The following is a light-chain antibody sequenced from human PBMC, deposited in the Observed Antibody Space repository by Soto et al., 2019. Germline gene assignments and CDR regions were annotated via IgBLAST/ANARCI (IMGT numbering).Light chain of an antibody. V-gene: IGKV3-20*01. CDR3: QQYGSSLFT. Sequence: EIVLTQSPGTLSLSPGERATLSCRASQSVSSSYLAWYQQKPGQAPRLLINGAASRATGIPDRFSGSGSGTDFTLTISRLEPEDFAVYYCQQYGSSLFTFGPGTKLDIK. CDR1: QSVSSSY. CDR2: GAA. J-gene: IGKJ3*01.